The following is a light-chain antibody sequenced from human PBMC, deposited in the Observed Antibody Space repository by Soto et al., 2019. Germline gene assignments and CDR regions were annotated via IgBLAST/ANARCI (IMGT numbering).Light chain of an antibody. Sequence: QSALTQPPSASGSPGQSVTISCTGTSSDVGAYIYVSWYQQHPGKDPKLIIYEVNKRPSGVPDRFSGSKSGNTASLTVSGLQAEDEADYYCSSYAGSSNVFGTGTKLTVL. V-gene: IGLV2-8*01. CDR1: SSDVGAYIY. J-gene: IGLJ1*01. CDR3: SSYAGSSNV. CDR2: EVN.